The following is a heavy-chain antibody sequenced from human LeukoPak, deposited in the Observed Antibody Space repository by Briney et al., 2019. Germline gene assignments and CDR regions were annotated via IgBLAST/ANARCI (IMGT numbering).Heavy chain of an antibody. J-gene: IGHJ4*02. CDR2: IYYSGST. Sequence: SSETLSLXCTVSGGSISSYYWSWIRQPPGKGLEWIGYIYYSGSTNYNPSLKSRVTISVDTSKNQFSLKLSSVTAADTAVYYCAREGLYFDYWGQGTLVTVSS. D-gene: IGHD2-15*01. CDR3: AREGLYFDY. CDR1: GGSISSYY. V-gene: IGHV4-59*01.